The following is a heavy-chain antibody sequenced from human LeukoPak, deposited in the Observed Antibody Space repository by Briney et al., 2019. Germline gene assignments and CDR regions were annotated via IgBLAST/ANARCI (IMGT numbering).Heavy chain of an antibody. D-gene: IGHD6-13*01. CDR1: GGSISSSSYY. J-gene: IGHJ5*02. CDR3: ARASPCSSCNWFDP. CDR2: IYYSGST. Sequence: KPSETLSLTCTVSGGSISSSSYYWGWIRQPPGKGLEWIGSIYYSGSTHYNPSLKRRVTVSVDTSKNQFSLKLSSVTAADTAVYYCARASPCSSCNWFDPWGQGTLVTVSS. V-gene: IGHV4-39*01.